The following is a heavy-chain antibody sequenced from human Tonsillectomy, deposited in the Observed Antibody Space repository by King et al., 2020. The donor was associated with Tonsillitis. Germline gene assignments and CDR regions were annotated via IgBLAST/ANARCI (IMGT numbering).Heavy chain of an antibody. J-gene: IGHJ6*02. CDR2: INAYNGNT. V-gene: IGHV1-18*04. CDR3: ARLLKSGGTYNSYCYGMDV. CDR1: GYTFTNYG. Sequence: QLVQSGAEVKRPGASVKVSCKASGYTFTNYGISWVRQAPGQGLEWMGWINAYNGNTNYAQRLQGRVTMTTDTSTTTAYMELRSLRSDDTAVYYCARLLKSGGTYNSYCYGMDVWGQGTAVTVSS. D-gene: IGHD1-26*01.